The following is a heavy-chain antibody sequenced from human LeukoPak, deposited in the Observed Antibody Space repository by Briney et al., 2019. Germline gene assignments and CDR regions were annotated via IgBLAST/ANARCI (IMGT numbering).Heavy chain of an antibody. CDR1: GYTFTSYG. CDR3: ARRIMGYDSSGYSGDAFDI. Sequence: VASVKVSCKASGYTFTSYGISWVRQAPGQGLEWMGWISAYNGNTDYAQKLQGRVTMTTDTSTSTAYMELRSLRSDDTAVYYCARRIMGYDSSGYSGDAFDIWGQGTMVTVSS. D-gene: IGHD3-22*01. V-gene: IGHV1-18*01. J-gene: IGHJ3*02. CDR2: ISAYNGNT.